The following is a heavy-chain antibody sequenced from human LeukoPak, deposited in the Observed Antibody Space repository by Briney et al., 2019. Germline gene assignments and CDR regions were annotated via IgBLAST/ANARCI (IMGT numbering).Heavy chain of an antibody. V-gene: IGHV3-7*04. J-gene: IGHJ3*02. CDR1: GFTFSSYY. Sequence: SGGSLRLSCAASGFTFSSYYMSWVRQAPGKGLEWVAHIKQDGSEKYYVDSVKGRFTISRDNAKNSLYLQMNSLRVEDTAVYYCARGRRYFDWLNAFDIWGQGTMVTVSS. CDR3: ARGRRYFDWLNAFDI. D-gene: IGHD3-9*01. CDR2: IKQDGSEK.